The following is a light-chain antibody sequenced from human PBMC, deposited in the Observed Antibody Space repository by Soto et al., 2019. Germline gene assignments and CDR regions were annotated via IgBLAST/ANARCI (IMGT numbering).Light chain of an antibody. CDR2: AAF. J-gene: IGKJ1*01. CDR1: QDIRND. CDR3: LQYYNFSWT. Sequence: AIQMTQSPSSLSASVGDRVTITCRASQDIRNDLAWYQQTPGQAPHLLIFAAFNLQSGVPSRFSGGGSGTHFTLTIRSLQPDDFANYYCLQYYNFSWTFGQGTTVDIK. V-gene: IGKV1-6*01.